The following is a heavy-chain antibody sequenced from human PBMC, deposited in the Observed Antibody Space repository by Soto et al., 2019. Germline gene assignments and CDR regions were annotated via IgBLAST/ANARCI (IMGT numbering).Heavy chain of an antibody. J-gene: IGHJ4*02. D-gene: IGHD3-9*01. Sequence: SVKVSCKASGGTFSSYAISWVRQAPGQGLEWMGGIIPIFGTANYAQKFQGRVTITADESTSTAYMELSSLRSEDTAVYYCACTHDDYDTLDYWGQGTLVTVSS. V-gene: IGHV1-69*13. CDR1: GGTFSSYA. CDR3: ACTHDDYDTLDY. CDR2: IIPIFGTA.